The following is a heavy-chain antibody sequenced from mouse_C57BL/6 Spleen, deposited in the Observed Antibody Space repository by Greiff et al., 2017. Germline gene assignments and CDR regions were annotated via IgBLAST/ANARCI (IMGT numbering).Heavy chain of an antibody. D-gene: IGHD1-1*01. CDR1: GYAFSSSW. J-gene: IGHJ3*01. V-gene: IGHV1-82*01. CDR2: IYPGDGDT. CDR3: ATDYYGSSYGFAY. Sequence: QVQLQQSGPELVKPGASVKISCKASGYAFSSSWMNWVKQRPGKGLEWIGRIYPGDGDTNDNGKFKGKATLTADKSSSTAYMQLSSLTSEDSAVYFCATDYYGSSYGFAYWGQGTLVTVSA.